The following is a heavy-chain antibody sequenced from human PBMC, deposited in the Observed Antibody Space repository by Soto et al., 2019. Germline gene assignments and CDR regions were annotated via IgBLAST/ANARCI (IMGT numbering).Heavy chain of an antibody. CDR2: ISYDGSNK. J-gene: IGHJ4*02. V-gene: IGHV3-30-3*01. D-gene: IGHD4-4*01. CDR3: GRSVTHFDY. Sequence: QVQLVESGGGVVQPGRSLRLSCAASGFTFSSYAMHWVRQAPGKGLEWGAVISYDGSNKYYADSVKGRFTNSRENSKNTLYMQMNSLIAEDTAVYYCGRSVTHFDYWGQGTLVTVSS. CDR1: GFTFSSYA.